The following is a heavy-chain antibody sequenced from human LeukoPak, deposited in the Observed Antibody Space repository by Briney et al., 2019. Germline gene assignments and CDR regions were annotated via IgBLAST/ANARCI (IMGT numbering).Heavy chain of an antibody. CDR2: MNPNSGNT. V-gene: IGHV1-8*02. Sequence: ASVKVSCKASGYTFTSYDINWVRQATGQGLEWMGWMNPNSGNTGYAQKLQGRVTMTTDTSTSTAYMELRSLRSDDTAVYYCARAGITMVRGVILFDDYWGQGTLVTVSS. CDR1: GYTFTSYD. D-gene: IGHD3-10*01. CDR3: ARAGITMVRGVILFDDY. J-gene: IGHJ4*02.